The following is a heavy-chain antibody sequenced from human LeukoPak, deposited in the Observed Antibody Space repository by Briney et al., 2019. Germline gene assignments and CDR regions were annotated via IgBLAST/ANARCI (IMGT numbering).Heavy chain of an antibody. D-gene: IGHD3-22*01. Sequence: GASVKVYCKASGYSFRNYGMHWVRQAPGQRLEWMGWINPTNEKTKYSEKFQGRVTISRDTGASTVYMELSSLRSEDTAVYYCARDHRTESDGYYFVNELWYFDLWGRGTLVTVSS. V-gene: IGHV1-3*01. CDR3: ARDHRTESDGYYFVNELWYFDL. CDR2: INPTNEKT. J-gene: IGHJ2*01. CDR1: GYSFRNYG.